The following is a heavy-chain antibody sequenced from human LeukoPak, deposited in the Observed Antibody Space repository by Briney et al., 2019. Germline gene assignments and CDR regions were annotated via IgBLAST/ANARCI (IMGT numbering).Heavy chain of an antibody. CDR1: GYSFTGYY. Sequence: ASVKASCKASGYSFTGYYMHWVRQAPGQGLEWMGRINPNSGGTKYAQKFQGRVTMTRDTSISTAYMELSRLTSDDTAVYYCASADSGSLPDDYWGQGTLVTVSS. CDR2: INPNSGGT. CDR3: ASADSGSLPDDY. V-gene: IGHV1-2*02. D-gene: IGHD1-26*01. J-gene: IGHJ4*02.